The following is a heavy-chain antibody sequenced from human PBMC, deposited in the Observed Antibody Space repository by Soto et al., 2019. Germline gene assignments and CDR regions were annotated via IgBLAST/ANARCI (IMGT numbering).Heavy chain of an antibody. Sequence: GESLKISCKASGYDFTSYWIGWVRQKPRKGLEWMGMIYPGDSDTRDSPSFQGQVTISADKSTTSAYLQWSNLKASDTAMDYCARRRSSTAFDIWGQGTMVTVSS. CDR2: IYPGDSDT. CDR3: ARRRSSTAFDI. D-gene: IGHD2-2*01. J-gene: IGHJ3*02. V-gene: IGHV5-51*01. CDR1: GYDFTSYW.